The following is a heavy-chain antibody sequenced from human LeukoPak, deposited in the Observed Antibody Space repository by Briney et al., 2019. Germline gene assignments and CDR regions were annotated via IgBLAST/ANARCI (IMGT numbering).Heavy chain of an antibody. D-gene: IGHD2-2*01. CDR3: ARGTDLPGPDWALIGY. V-gene: IGHV3-7*01. CDR1: GFPFYSYW. Sequence: GGSLRLSCAASGFPFYSYWMSWGRQAPGKGLEWVANIKQDGSEKYYVDSVKGRFTISRDNAKNSLYLQMNSLRAEDTAVYYCARGTDLPGPDWALIGYWGQGTLVTVSS. CDR2: IKQDGSEK. J-gene: IGHJ4*02.